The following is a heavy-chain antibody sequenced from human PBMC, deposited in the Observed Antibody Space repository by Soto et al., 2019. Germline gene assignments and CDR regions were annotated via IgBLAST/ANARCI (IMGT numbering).Heavy chain of an antibody. D-gene: IGHD6-19*01. CDR1: GYSFTSYW. Sequence: EVQLVQSGAEVKKPGESLRISCKGSGYSFTSYWISWVRQMPGKGLEWMGRIHPSDSYTNYSPSFQGHVTISADKSISTAYLQWSSLKASDTAMYYCARQRYTSGWLTGPNYYYYYGMDVWGQGTTVTVSS. J-gene: IGHJ6*02. CDR3: ARQRYTSGWLTGPNYYYYYGMDV. V-gene: IGHV5-10-1*01. CDR2: IHPSDSYT.